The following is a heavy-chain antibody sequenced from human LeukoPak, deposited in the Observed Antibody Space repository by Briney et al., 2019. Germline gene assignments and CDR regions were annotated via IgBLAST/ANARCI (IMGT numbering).Heavy chain of an antibody. D-gene: IGHD3-16*01. Sequence: PGGSLRLSCAASGFTFSSYSMNWVRQAPGKGLEWVSSISSSSSYIYYADSVKGRFTISRDNSKNTLYLQMNSLRAEDTAVYYCAKDTRFYDDNSSLGYWGQGTLVAVSS. CDR2: ISSSSSYI. V-gene: IGHV3-21*01. J-gene: IGHJ4*02. CDR3: AKDTRFYDDNSSLGY. CDR1: GFTFSSYS.